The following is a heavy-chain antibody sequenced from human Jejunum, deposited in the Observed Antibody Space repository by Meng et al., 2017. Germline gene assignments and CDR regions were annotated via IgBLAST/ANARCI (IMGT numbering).Heavy chain of an antibody. J-gene: IGHJ4*02. D-gene: IGHD6-19*01. CDR2: ISDSGDKT. Sequence: VRWLEHGGGLVQPGCAPRLSCAAFGFTNNGNVMRWVRQAPGKGLEWVSAISDSGDKTYYADSVKGRFTISRDNSKNTLYLQMNSLRAEDTAVYYCAKGWDSSGGDYSYWGQGTLVTVSS. V-gene: IGHV3-23*01. CDR1: GFTNNGNV. CDR3: AKGWDSSGGDYSY.